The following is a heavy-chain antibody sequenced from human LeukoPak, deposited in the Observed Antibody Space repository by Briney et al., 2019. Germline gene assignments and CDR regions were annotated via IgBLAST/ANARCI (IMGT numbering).Heavy chain of an antibody. CDR3: ARVRYSSSWYWFDP. Sequence: PGGSLRLSCAASGFTFSSYGMHWVRQAPGKGLEWVAVIWYDGSNKYYADSVKGRFTISRDNSKNTLYLQMNSLRAEDTAVYYCARVRYSSSWYWFDPWAREPWSPSPQ. CDR1: GFTFSSYG. D-gene: IGHD6-13*01. CDR2: IWYDGSNK. J-gene: IGHJ5*02. V-gene: IGHV3-33*01.